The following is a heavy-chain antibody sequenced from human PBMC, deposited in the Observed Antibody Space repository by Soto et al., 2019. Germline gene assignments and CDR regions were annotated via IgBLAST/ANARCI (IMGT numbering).Heavy chain of an antibody. CDR2: ISGSGGST. J-gene: IGHJ6*02. CDR1: GFTFSSYA. CDR3: ELAAAGMDV. D-gene: IGHD6-13*01. V-gene: IGHV3-23*01. Sequence: GGSLRLSCAASGFTFSSYAMSWVRQAPGKGLEWVSAISGSGGSTYYADSVKGRSTISRDNSKNTLYLQMNSLKTEDTAVYYCELAAAGMDVWGQGTTVTVSS.